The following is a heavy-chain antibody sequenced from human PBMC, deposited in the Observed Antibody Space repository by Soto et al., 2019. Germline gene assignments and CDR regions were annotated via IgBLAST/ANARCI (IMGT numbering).Heavy chain of an antibody. V-gene: IGHV4-59*01. CDR1: GGSISSYY. J-gene: IGHJ6*02. CDR2: ISYSGST. Sequence: LSLTCTVSGGSISSYYWSWIRQPPGKGLEWIGYISYSGSTNYNPSLKSRVTISVDTSKNQLSLKLSSVTAADTAVYYCARSSSYSSGWYGNYYHYGLDVWGRGTTVTVSS. D-gene: IGHD6-19*01. CDR3: ARSSSYSSGWYGNYYHYGLDV.